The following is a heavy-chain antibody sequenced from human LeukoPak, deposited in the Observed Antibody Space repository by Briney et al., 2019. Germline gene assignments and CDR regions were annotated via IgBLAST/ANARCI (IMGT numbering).Heavy chain of an antibody. D-gene: IGHD5-24*01. CDR3: ARNRDGYNSFDY. J-gene: IGHJ4*02. V-gene: IGHV4-59*06. CDR1: GGSISSYY. Sequence: PSETPFLTCTVSGGSISSYYWSWIRQPPGKGLEWIGYIYYSGSSYYNPSLRSRVTISVDTSKNHFSLKLSSVTAADTAVYYCARNRDGYNSFDYWGQGTLVTVSS. CDR2: IYYSGSS.